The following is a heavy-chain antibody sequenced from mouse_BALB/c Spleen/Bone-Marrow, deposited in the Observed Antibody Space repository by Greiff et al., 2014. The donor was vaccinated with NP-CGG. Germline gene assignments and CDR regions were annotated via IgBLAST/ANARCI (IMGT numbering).Heavy chain of an antibody. CDR3: ARLGYYGGFAY. CDR2: INPNSRTI. Sequence: EVQLQESGGGLVQPGGSLKLSCAASGFDFSGFWMGWVRQAPGKGLEWIGEINPNSRTINYTPSLKDRFIISRDNAKNTLYLQMSKVRSEDTALYYCARLGYYGGFAYWGQGTLVTVSA. V-gene: IGHV4-1*02. D-gene: IGHD2-3*01. CDR1: GFDFSGFW. J-gene: IGHJ3*01.